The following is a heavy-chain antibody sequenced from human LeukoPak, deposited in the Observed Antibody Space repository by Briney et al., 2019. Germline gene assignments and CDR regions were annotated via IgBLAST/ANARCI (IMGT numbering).Heavy chain of an antibody. Sequence: PGGSLRLSCAASGLTFNSYAMSCVRHAPGKGLEWVSAISGRGGSTYYADSVKGRFTIPRDNSKNTLYLKMNSLRAEDTAVYSCAPLGGAQVDWGQGTLVTVSS. J-gene: IGHJ4*02. CDR1: GLTFNSYA. V-gene: IGHV3-23*01. D-gene: IGHD3-16*01. CDR3: APLGGAQVD. CDR2: ISGRGGST.